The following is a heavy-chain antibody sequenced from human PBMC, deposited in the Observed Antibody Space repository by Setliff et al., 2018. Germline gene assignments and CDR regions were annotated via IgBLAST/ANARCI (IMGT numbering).Heavy chain of an antibody. V-gene: IGHV3-23*01. CDR1: GFTFSTYS. Sequence: GGSLRLSCAASGFTFSTYSMSWVRQAPGKGLEWVSAISGDSEYIYYADSVKGRFTISRDNSKNTLYLQMNSLRAEDTAVYYCARAPDSYYYYYMDVWGKGTTVTVSS. CDR3: ARAPDSYYYYYMDV. J-gene: IGHJ6*03. CDR2: ISGDSEYI.